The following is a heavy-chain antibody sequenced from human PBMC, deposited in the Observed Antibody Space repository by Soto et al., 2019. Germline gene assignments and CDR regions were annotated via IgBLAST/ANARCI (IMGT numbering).Heavy chain of an antibody. V-gene: IGHV3-9*03. CDR1: GFTFDDYA. Sequence: EVQLVESGGGLVQPGRSLRLSCAASGFTFDDYAMHWVRQAPGKGLEWVSGISWNSGSIGYADSVKGRFTISRDNAKNSLYLQMNSLRAEDMGLYYCAKDMVTTVTTGGYFDYWGQGTLVNVSS. CDR2: ISWNSGSI. J-gene: IGHJ4*02. CDR3: AKDMVTTVTTGGYFDY. D-gene: IGHD4-17*01.